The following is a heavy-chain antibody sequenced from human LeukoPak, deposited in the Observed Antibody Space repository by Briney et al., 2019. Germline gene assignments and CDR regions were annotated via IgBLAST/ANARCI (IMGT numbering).Heavy chain of an antibody. V-gene: IGHV3-9*01. D-gene: IGHD4-17*01. J-gene: IGHJ4*02. Sequence: GGSLRLSCAASGFTFDDYAMHWVRQAPGKGLEWVSGISWNSGSIGYADSVKGRFTISRDNAKNSLYLQTNSLRAEDTALYYCAKDRTTVTTSDFDYWGQGTLVTVSS. CDR2: ISWNSGSI. CDR1: GFTFDDYA. CDR3: AKDRTTVTTSDFDY.